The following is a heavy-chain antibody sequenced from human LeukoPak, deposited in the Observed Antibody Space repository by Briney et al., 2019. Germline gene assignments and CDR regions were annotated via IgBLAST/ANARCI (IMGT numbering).Heavy chain of an antibody. J-gene: IGHJ4*02. Sequence: GASLRLSCAASGFTFSSYAMSWVRQAPGKGLEWVSAISGSGGSTYYADSVKGRFTISRDNSKNTLYLQMNSLRAEDTAVYHCAKVRTAIVDYWGQGTLVTVSS. CDR2: ISGSGGST. CDR3: AKVRTAIVDY. CDR1: GFTFSSYA. D-gene: IGHD5-18*01. V-gene: IGHV3-23*01.